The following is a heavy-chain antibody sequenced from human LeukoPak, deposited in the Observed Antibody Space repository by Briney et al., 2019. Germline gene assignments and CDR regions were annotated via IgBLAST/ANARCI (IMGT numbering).Heavy chain of an antibody. D-gene: IGHD3-9*01. Sequence: PSETLSLTCTVSGGSISSFYWSWFRQPPGKGLEWIGYMHYSGSTYYNPSLKSRVSLSVDTSKNQFSLKLNSVTAADTAVYYCARAGYDILTGYCGAFDIWGQGTMVTVSS. CDR1: GGSISSFY. CDR2: MHYSGST. V-gene: IGHV4-59*01. CDR3: ARAGYDILTGYCGAFDI. J-gene: IGHJ3*02.